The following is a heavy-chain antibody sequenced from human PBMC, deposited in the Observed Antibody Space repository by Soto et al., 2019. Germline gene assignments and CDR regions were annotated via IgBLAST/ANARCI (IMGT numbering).Heavy chain of an antibody. Sequence: GGSLRLSCAASGFTFSSYAMSWVRQAPGKGLEWVGRIKSKTDGGTTDYAAPVKGRFTISRDDSKNTLYLQMNSLKTEDTAVYYCTTDLGLYCSSTSCYFSRGYYYYMDVWGKGTTVTVSS. J-gene: IGHJ6*03. V-gene: IGHV3-15*01. CDR3: TTDLGLYCSSTSCYFSRGYYYYMDV. CDR2: IKSKTDGGTT. D-gene: IGHD2-2*01. CDR1: GFTFSSYA.